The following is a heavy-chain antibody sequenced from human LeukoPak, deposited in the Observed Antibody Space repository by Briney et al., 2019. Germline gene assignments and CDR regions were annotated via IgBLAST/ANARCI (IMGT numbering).Heavy chain of an antibody. V-gene: IGHV1-2*04. CDR3: ARGAEGSGLKYYDILTGLDY. Sequence: ASVKVSCKASGYTFTGYYMHWVRQAPGQGLEWMGWINPNSGGTNYAQKFQGWVTMTRDTSISTAYMELSRLRSDDTAVYYCARGAEGSGLKYYDILTGLDYWGQGTLVTVSS. J-gene: IGHJ4*02. D-gene: IGHD3-9*01. CDR1: GYTFTGYY. CDR2: INPNSGGT.